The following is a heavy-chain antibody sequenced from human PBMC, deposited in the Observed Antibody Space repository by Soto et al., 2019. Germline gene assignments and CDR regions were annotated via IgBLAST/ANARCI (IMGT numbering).Heavy chain of an antibody. CDR3: ARGDFWSGYYIFDP. D-gene: IGHD3-3*01. J-gene: IGHJ5*02. CDR1: GGSISSYY. Sequence: SETLSLTCTVSGGSISSYYWSWIRQPPGKGLEWMGYIYYSGSTNYNPSLKSRVTISVDTSKNQFSLKLSSVTAADTAVYYCARGDFWSGYYIFDPWGQGTLVTVSS. CDR2: IYYSGST. V-gene: IGHV4-59*01.